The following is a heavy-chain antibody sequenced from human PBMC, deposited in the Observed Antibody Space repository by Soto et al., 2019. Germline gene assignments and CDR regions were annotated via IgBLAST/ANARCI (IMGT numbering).Heavy chain of an antibody. J-gene: IGHJ4*02. V-gene: IGHV3-7*01. CDR1: GFTFNTYW. Sequence: GSLRLSCVVSGFTFNTYWMTWIRQAPGKGLEWVANINEDGNKQNYVDSVRGRFTISRDNAKTSLYLQMNSLRVEDTAVYYCATRAGAPADWGQGTLVTVSS. CDR2: INEDGNKQ. D-gene: IGHD6-25*01. CDR3: ATRAGAPAD.